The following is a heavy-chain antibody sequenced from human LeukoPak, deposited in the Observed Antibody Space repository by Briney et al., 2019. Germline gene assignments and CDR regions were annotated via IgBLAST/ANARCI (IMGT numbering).Heavy chain of an antibody. J-gene: IGHJ4*02. CDR3: ARDAAPGIGVAGTSDY. D-gene: IGHD6-19*01. CDR2: ISSSSTYT. CDR1: GFTFNSYG. V-gene: IGHV3-21*01. Sequence: PGGSLRLSCAASGFTFNSYGMHWVRQAPGKGLEWVSSISSSSTYTYYTDSVKGRFTISRDNAKNSLYLQMNSLRAEDTAVYYCARDAAPGIGVAGTSDYWGQGTLVTVSS.